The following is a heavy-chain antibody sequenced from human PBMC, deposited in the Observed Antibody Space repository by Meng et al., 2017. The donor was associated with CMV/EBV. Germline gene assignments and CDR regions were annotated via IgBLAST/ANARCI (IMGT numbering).Heavy chain of an antibody. CDR3: ARATYYDFWSGYPPDV. V-gene: IGHV1-18*01. CDR2: ISAYNGNT. J-gene: IGHJ6*02. CDR1: GYTFTSYG. D-gene: IGHD3-3*01. Sequence: ASVKVSCKASGYTFTSYGISLVRQAPGQGLEWMGWISAYNGNTNYAQKLQGRVTMTTDTSTSTAYMELRSLRSDDTAVYYCARATYYDFWSGYPPDVWGQGTTVTVSS.